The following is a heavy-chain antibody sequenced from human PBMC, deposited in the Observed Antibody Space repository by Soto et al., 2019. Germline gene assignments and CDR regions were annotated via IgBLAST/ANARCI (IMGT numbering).Heavy chain of an antibody. CDR2: INHSGST. CDR3: ASTFASGRYYYYGMDV. D-gene: IGHD1-1*01. J-gene: IGHJ6*02. Sequence: QGKGLEWIGEINHSGSTNYNPSLKSRVTISVDTSKNQFSLKLSSVTAADTAVYYCASTFASGRYYYYGMDVWGQGTTVTVSS. V-gene: IGHV4-34*01.